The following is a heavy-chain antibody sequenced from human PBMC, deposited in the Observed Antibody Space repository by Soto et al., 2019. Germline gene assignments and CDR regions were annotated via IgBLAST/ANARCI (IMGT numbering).Heavy chain of an antibody. J-gene: IGHJ4*02. D-gene: IGHD3-3*02. V-gene: IGHV1-69*01. CDR3: ARAPPGTVSIVHLDH. CDR1: GDTFSSYP. CDR2: IIPIFGIV. Sequence: QVQLVQSGVEVKKPGSSVKVSCMASGDTFSSYPFSWVRQAPGQGLEWMGGIIPIFGIVRYAQKFQGRVTITADESPSTVYMELSTLRSEDTAVYYCARAPPGTVSIVHLDHWGQGTLVTVSS.